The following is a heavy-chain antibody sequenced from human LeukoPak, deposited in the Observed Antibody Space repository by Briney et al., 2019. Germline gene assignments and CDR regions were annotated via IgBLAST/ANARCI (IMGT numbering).Heavy chain of an antibody. CDR3: ASSSGYSPFDY. J-gene: IGHJ4*02. D-gene: IGHD3-22*01. V-gene: IGHV4-34*01. Sequence: SETLSLTCAVYGGSFSGYYWSWIRQPPGKGLEWIGSIYYSGSTYYNPSLKSRVTISVDTSKNQFSLKLSSVTAADTAVYYCASSSGYSPFDYWGQGTLVTVSS. CDR2: IYYSGST. CDR1: GGSFSGYY.